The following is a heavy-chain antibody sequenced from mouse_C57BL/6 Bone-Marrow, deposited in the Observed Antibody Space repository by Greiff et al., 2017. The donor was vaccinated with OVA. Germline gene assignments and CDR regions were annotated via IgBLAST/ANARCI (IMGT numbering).Heavy chain of an antibody. V-gene: IGHV1-26*01. CDR1: GYTFTDYY. CDR2: INPNNGGT. D-gene: IGHD1-1*01. Sequence: EVQLQQSGPELVKPGASVKISCKASGYTFTDYYMNWVKQSHGKSLEWIGDINPNNGGTSYNQKFKGKATLTVDKSSSTAYMELRILTSEDSAVYYCCTVVARDAMDYWGQGTSVTVSS. J-gene: IGHJ4*01. CDR3: CTVVARDAMDY.